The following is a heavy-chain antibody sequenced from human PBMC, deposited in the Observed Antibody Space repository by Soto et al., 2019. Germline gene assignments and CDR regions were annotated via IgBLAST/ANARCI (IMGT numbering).Heavy chain of an antibody. CDR2: ISYDGSNK. J-gene: IGHJ6*02. Sequence: QVQLVESGGGVVQPGRSLRLSCAVSGFTFSSYAMHWVRQAPGKGLEWVALISYDGSNKYYADSVKGRFTISRDNSKNTLYLQMNSLRPEDTGVFYCARALGNYHDSSGYYPYSFYGMDVWGQGTTVTVSS. V-gene: IGHV3-30-3*01. CDR3: ARALGNYHDSSGYYPYSFYGMDV. D-gene: IGHD3-22*01. CDR1: GFTFSSYA.